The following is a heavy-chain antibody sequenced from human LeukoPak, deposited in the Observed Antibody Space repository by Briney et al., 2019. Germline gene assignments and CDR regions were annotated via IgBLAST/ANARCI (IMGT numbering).Heavy chain of an antibody. CDR3: AKVGDSADY. Sequence: GGSLRLSCAASGFTFSDYSMNWVRQTPRKGLEWVSCISGSGSYIYYADSVKGRFTISRDNSKNTLYLQMNSLRAEDTAVYYCAKVGDSADYWGQGTLVTVSS. D-gene: IGHD4-17*01. CDR2: ISGSGSYI. J-gene: IGHJ4*02. CDR1: GFTFSDYS. V-gene: IGHV3-21*01.